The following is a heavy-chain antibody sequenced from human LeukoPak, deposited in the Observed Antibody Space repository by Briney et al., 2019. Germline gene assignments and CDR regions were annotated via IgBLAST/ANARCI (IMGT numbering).Heavy chain of an antibody. D-gene: IGHD1-1*01. Sequence: PSETLSLTCAVYGGSFSGYYWSWIRQPPGKGLEWIGEINHSGSTNYNPSLKSRVTISVDTSKDQFSLKLSSVTAADRGVYYCARTGTTHWFDPWGQGTLVTVS. J-gene: IGHJ5*02. V-gene: IGHV4-34*01. CDR3: ARTGTTHWFDP. CDR2: INHSGST. CDR1: GGSFSGYY.